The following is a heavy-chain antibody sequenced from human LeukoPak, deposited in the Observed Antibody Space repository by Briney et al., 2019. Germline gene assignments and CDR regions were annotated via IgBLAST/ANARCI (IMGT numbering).Heavy chain of an antibody. CDR3: ATDLRGTFGGSPSRVFDY. CDR1: GYTLTELS. V-gene: IGHV1-24*01. J-gene: IGHJ4*02. Sequence: GASVKVSCKVSGYTLTELSMHWVRQAPGKGLEWMGGFDPEDGETIYAQRFQGRVTMTEDTSTDTAYMELSSLRSEDTAVYYCATDLRGTFGGSPSRVFDYWGQGTLVTVSS. D-gene: IGHD6-6*01. CDR2: FDPEDGET.